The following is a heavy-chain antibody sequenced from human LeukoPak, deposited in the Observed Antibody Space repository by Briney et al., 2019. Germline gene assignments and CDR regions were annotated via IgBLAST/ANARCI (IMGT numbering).Heavy chain of an antibody. CDR2: IRPDGDNK. CDR1: GFTFSSYW. CDR3: ARARRSGGTLIRGVEDRGWFDS. V-gene: IGHV3-30*02. D-gene: IGHD3-10*01. J-gene: IGHJ5*01. Sequence: GGSLRLSCAASGFTFSSYWMSWVRQAPGKGLEWVAFIRPDGDNKYYADSVKGRFTISRDNSKNTLYLQMNSLRAEDTAVHYCARARRSGGTLIRGVEDRGWFDSWGQGTLVTVSS.